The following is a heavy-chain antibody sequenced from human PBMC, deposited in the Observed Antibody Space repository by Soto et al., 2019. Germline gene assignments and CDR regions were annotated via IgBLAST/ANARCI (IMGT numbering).Heavy chain of an antibody. CDR3: ARAPNYGDSLSI. D-gene: IGHD4-17*01. J-gene: IGHJ4*02. CDR1: GGSISSYY. V-gene: IGHV4-59*01. CDR2: IYYSGST. Sequence: SETLSLTCTVSGGSISSYYWSWIRQPPGKGLEWIGYIYYSGSTNYNPSLKSRVTISVDTSKNQFSLKLSSVTAADTAVYYCARAPNYGDSLSIGGQGTLVTV.